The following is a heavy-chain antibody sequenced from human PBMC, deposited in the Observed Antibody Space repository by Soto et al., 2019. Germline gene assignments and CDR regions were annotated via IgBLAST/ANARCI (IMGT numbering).Heavy chain of an antibody. CDR1: GRTVGNYA. Sequence: LTICYAASGRTVGNYALPCARQATRRRPEWVALVSHEGTAKPDGDSVKGGFKISRDNLKXTRYLQMNGLKAYDTAVFYCAREGDPVGATTAFDLWGQG. CDR3: AREGDPVGATTAFDL. J-gene: IGHJ3*01. D-gene: IGHD1-26*01. CDR2: VSHEGTAK. V-gene: IGHV3-30-3*01.